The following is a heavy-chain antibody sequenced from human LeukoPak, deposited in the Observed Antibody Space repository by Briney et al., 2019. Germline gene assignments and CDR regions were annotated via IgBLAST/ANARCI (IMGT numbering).Heavy chain of an antibody. J-gene: IGHJ4*02. V-gene: IGHV3-7*01. Sequence: GGSLRLSCVASGFTFSSYWMTWVRQAPGKGLEWVANIKTDGSQIYYLDSVKGRFTISRDNAKNSLYLQMNSLRAEDTAVYYCARDLNWETYWGQGTLVTVSS. CDR1: GFTFSSYW. CDR3: ARDLNWETY. D-gene: IGHD7-27*01. CDR2: IKTDGSQI.